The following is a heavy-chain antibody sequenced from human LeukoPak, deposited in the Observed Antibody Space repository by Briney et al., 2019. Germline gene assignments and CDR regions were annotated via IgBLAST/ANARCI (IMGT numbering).Heavy chain of an antibody. J-gene: IGHJ4*02. CDR3: ARHKGHSSGWFSCFDY. D-gene: IGHD6-19*01. Sequence: PGGSLRLSCAASGFTFSSYAMSWVRQPPGKGLEWIGSIYYSGSTYYNPSLKSRVTISVDTSKNQFSLKLSSVTAADTAVYYCARHKGHSSGWFSCFDYWGQGTLVTVSS. CDR2: IYYSGST. CDR1: GFTFSSYA. V-gene: IGHV4-39*01.